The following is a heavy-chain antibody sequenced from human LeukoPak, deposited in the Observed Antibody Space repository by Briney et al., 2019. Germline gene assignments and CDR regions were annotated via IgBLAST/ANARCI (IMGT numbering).Heavy chain of an antibody. J-gene: IGHJ4*02. Sequence: GGSLRLSCVASGFTFSRHSLNWVRQAPGRGLEWVSHIRSSNGRTYYADAVRGRFTISRDDAKNSLYLQMNSLRAEDTAVYYCARDLSGVAGYTYGRGIDYWGQGTLVTVSS. V-gene: IGHV3-48*01. D-gene: IGHD5-18*01. CDR3: ARDLSGVAGYTYGRGIDY. CDR1: GFTFSRHS. CDR2: IRSSNGRT.